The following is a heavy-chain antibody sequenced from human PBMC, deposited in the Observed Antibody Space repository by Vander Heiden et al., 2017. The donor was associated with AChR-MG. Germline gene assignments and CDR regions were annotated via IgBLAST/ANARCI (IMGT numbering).Heavy chain of an antibody. CDR1: GCSVTSCW. V-gene: IGHV5-51*01. J-gene: IGHJ4*02. Sequence: EVQLVQSGAEVKKPGEPLKISCKGSGCSVTSCWIGGVGQMPGKGLEWMGVIYPGDSDTRYSPSFQGQVTISADKSISTAYLQWGSLKASDTAMYYCARQMTYYFDYWGQGTLVTVSS. CDR2: IYPGDSDT. CDR3: ARQMTYYFDY.